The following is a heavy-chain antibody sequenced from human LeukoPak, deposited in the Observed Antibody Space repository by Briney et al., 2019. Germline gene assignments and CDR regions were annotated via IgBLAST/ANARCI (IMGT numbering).Heavy chain of an antibody. CDR3: ARGGGNSFYYYYHMDV. D-gene: IGHD4-23*01. V-gene: IGHV4-30-2*01. CDR1: GGSISSGGYY. Sequence: PSQTLSLTCTVSGGSISSGGYYWSWIRQPPGKGLEWIGYIYHSGSTYYNPSLKSRVTISVDRSKNQFSLKLSSVTAADTAVYYCARGGGNSFYYYYHMDVWGKGTTVTVSS. J-gene: IGHJ6*03. CDR2: IYHSGST.